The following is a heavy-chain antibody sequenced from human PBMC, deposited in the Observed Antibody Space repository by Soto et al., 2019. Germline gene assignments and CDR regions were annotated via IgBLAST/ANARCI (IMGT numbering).Heavy chain of an antibody. CDR2: IWYDGSNK. D-gene: IGHD3-10*01. J-gene: IGHJ5*02. CDR1: GFTFSSYG. Sequence: PGGSLRLSCAASGFTFSSYGMHWVRQAPGKGLEWVAVIWYDGSNKYYADSVKGRFTISRDNSKNTLYLQMNSLRAEDTAVYYCAKDRYYGSGTRGWFDPWGQGTLVTVSS. CDR3: AKDRYYGSGTRGWFDP. V-gene: IGHV3-33*06.